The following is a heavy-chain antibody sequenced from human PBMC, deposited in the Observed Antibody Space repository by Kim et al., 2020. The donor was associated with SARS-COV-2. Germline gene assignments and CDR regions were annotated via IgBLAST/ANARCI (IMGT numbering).Heavy chain of an antibody. D-gene: IGHD3-16*02. Sequence: GESLKISCKGSGYSFTSYWINWVRQMPGKGLEWMGRIDPSDSYTNYSPSFQGHVTISADKSISTAYLQWSSLKASDTAMYYCARQVYDYVWGSYLYGMDVWGQGTTVTVSS. CDR3: ARQVYDYVWGSYLYGMDV. J-gene: IGHJ6*02. V-gene: IGHV5-10-1*01. CDR1: GYSFTSYW. CDR2: IDPSDSYT.